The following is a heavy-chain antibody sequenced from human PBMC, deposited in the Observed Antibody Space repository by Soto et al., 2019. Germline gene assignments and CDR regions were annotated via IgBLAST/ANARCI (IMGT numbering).Heavy chain of an antibody. D-gene: IGHD6-13*01. CDR1: NGSIGSYY. CDR2: IYYSGST. Sequence: SETLSLTCTISNGSIGSYYWTWIRQPPGKGLEWIGHIYYSGSTNYNPSLKSRLTLSLDTSKNQFSLKLTSVTAADTAVYYCARVGRLIAAAGLLDAWGQGTLVTVSS. CDR3: ARVGRLIAAAGLLDA. J-gene: IGHJ5*02. V-gene: IGHV4-59*01.